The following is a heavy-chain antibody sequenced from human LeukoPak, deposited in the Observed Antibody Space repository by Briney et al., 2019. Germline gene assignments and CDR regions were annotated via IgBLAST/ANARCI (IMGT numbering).Heavy chain of an antibody. D-gene: IGHD4-17*01. Sequence: SETLSLTCTVSGVSISNTNFYWGWIRQTPGKGLEWIGTIYRSGSTYYNPSLKSRVTISVDASKNQFSLNLTSVTAADTAVYYCARHLDYGDLFDYWGQGTLVTVSS. J-gene: IGHJ4*02. CDR2: IYRSGST. V-gene: IGHV4-39*07. CDR1: GVSISNTNFY. CDR3: ARHLDYGDLFDY.